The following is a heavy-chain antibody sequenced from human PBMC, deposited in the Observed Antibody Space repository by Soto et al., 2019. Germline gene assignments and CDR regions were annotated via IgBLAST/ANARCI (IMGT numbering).Heavy chain of an antibody. V-gene: IGHV3-33*08. D-gene: IGHD2-21*01. CDR1: GFHFSSYC. CDR2: IWYDGSNK. Sequence: GALRISCSASGFHFSSYCMHWVPQAPGKGLVWVAVIWYDGSNKYYADSVKGRFTISRDNSKNTLYLQMNSLRAEDTAVYYCARDGSNGLFYYYYYGMDVWGQGTTVTVLL. J-gene: IGHJ6*02. CDR3: ARDGSNGLFYYYYYGMDV.